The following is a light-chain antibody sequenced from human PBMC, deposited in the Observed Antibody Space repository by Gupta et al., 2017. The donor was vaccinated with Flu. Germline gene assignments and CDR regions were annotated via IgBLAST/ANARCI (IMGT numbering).Light chain of an antibody. CDR3: QQYYSTPWT. CDR1: LSVLYSSNNKNY. Sequence: NCKSSLSVLYSSNNKNYLAWYQQKPGQPPKLLIYWASTRESGVPDRFSGSGSGTDFTLTISSLQADDVAVYYCQQYYSTPWTFGQGTKVEIK. CDR2: WAS. V-gene: IGKV4-1*01. J-gene: IGKJ1*01.